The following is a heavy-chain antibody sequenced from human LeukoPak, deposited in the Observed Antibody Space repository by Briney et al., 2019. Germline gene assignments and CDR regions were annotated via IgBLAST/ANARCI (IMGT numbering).Heavy chain of an antibody. CDR3: ARVGLTGYDAFDI. D-gene: IGHD1-26*01. CDR2: INHSGST. Sequence: PSETLSLTCAVYGGSFSGYYWSWIRQPPGKGLEWIGEINHSGSTNYNPSLKSRVTISVDTSKNQFSLKLSSVTAADTAVYYCARVGLTGYDAFDIWGQGTMVTVSS. J-gene: IGHJ3*02. CDR1: GGSFSGYY. V-gene: IGHV4-34*01.